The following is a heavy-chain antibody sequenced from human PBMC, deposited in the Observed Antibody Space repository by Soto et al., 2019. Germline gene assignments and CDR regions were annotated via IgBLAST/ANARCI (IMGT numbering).Heavy chain of an antibody. Sequence: QVQLVQSGAEVKKPGSSVKVSCKAPGGTFSSYAISWVRQAPGQGLEWMGGIIPIFGTANYAQKFQGRVTITADESTSTAYMELSSLRSEDTAVYYCARDLDYYDSSGYYHYNWFDPWGQGTLVTVSS. CDR1: GGTFSSYA. J-gene: IGHJ5*02. V-gene: IGHV1-69*01. CDR2: IIPIFGTA. D-gene: IGHD3-22*01. CDR3: ARDLDYYDSSGYYHYNWFDP.